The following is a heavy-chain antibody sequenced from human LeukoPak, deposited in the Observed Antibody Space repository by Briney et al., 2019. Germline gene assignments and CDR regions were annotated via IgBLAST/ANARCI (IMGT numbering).Heavy chain of an antibody. CDR2: IWYDGSNR. CDR3: ARRADDAFDI. CDR1: GFTFRSYS. V-gene: IGHV3-33*08. J-gene: IGHJ3*02. Sequence: GGSLRLSCAASGFTFRSYSMNWVRQAPGKGLEWVALIWYDGSNRYYADSVKGRFTISRDNSKNTLYLQMNSLRAEDTAVYYCARRADDAFDIWGQGTMVTVSS.